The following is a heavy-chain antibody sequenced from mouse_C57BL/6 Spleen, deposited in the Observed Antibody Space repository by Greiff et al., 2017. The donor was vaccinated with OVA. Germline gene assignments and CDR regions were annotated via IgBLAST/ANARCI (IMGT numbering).Heavy chain of an antibody. CDR2: IYPGDGDT. Sequence: VHLVESGAELVKPGASVKISCKASGYAFSSYWMNWVKQRPGKGLEWIGQIYPGDGDTNYNGKFKGKATLTADKSSSTAYMQLSSLTSEDSAVYFCARDYGSSVGYFDVWGTGTTVTVSS. V-gene: IGHV1-80*01. J-gene: IGHJ1*03. D-gene: IGHD1-1*01. CDR3: ARDYGSSVGYFDV. CDR1: GYAFSSYW.